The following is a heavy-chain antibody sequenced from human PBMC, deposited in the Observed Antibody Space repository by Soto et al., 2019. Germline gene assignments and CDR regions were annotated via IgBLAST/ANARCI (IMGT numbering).Heavy chain of an antibody. J-gene: IGHJ6*02. CDR1: GFTFSNAW. V-gene: IGHV3-15*07. Sequence: EVQLVESGGGLVKPGGSLRLSCAASGFTFSNAWMNWVRQAPGKGLEWVGRIKSKTDGGTTDYAAPVKGRFTISRDHSKNTLHLQMNSLKTEDTAVYYSTTDAEMTYSGSYYHYYYGMDVWGQGTTVTVSS. CDR2: IKSKTDGGTT. D-gene: IGHD1-26*01. CDR3: TTDAEMTYSGSYYHYYYGMDV.